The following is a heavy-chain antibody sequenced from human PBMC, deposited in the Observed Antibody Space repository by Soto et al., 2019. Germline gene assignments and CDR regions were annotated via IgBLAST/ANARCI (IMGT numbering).Heavy chain of an antibody. V-gene: IGHV4-34*01. Sequence: PSETLSLTCAVYGGSFSGYYWSWIRQPPGKGLEWIGEINHSGGTNYNPSLKSRVTISVDTSKNQFSLKLSSVTAADTAVYYCAREYQLPFDYWGQGTLVTVSS. CDR2: INHSGGT. D-gene: IGHD2-2*01. J-gene: IGHJ4*02. CDR1: GGSFSGYY. CDR3: AREYQLPFDY.